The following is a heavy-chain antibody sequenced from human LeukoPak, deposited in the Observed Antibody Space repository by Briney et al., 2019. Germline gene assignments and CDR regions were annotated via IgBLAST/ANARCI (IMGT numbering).Heavy chain of an antibody. V-gene: IGHV3-23*01. Sequence: GGPLRLSCAASGFTFSSYAMSWVRQAPGKGLEWVSAISGSGGSTYYADSVKGRFTISRDNSKNTLYLQMNSLRAEDTAVYYCAKRIVGASAFGYWGQGTLVTVSS. CDR2: ISGSGGST. J-gene: IGHJ4*02. CDR1: GFTFSSYA. D-gene: IGHD1-26*01. CDR3: AKRIVGASAFGY.